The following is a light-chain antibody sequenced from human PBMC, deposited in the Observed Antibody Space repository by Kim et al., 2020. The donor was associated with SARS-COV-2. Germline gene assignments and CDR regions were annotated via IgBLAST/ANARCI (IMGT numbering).Light chain of an antibody. CDR3: QQYNKWPLT. Sequence: EIVMTQSPATLSVSPGERGTLSCRASQSVSSNVAWYQQEPGQAPRLLIYGASTRATGIPARFSGSGSGTEFTLTISSLQSEDFAVYYCQQYNKWPLTFAGGTKVDIK. CDR1: QSVSSN. V-gene: IGKV3-15*01. CDR2: GAS. J-gene: IGKJ4*01.